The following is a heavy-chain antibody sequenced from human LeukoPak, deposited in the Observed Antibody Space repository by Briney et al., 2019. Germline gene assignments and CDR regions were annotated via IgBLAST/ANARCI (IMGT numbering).Heavy chain of an antibody. CDR3: ARGYLAAVAYGMDV. J-gene: IGHJ6*02. V-gene: IGHV3-66*01. D-gene: IGHD6-19*01. CDR2: IYSGGGT. Sequence: GGSLRLSCAASGFTVSRNYMSWVRQAPGKGLEWVSVIYSGGGTYYADSVKGRFTISRDNSKNTLYLQMNSLRAEDTAVYYCARGYLAAVAYGMDVWGQGTTVTVSS. CDR1: GFTVSRNY.